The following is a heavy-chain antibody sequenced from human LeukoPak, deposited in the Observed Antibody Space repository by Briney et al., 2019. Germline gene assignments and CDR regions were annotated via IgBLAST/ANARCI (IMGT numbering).Heavy chain of an antibody. CDR1: GFSFSGHW. J-gene: IGHJ4*02. V-gene: IGHV3-74*01. CDR3: AKEPKIVGATFADY. Sequence: TGGSLRLSCTASGFSFSGHWMHWARQLPGKGLVWVSRISPTGSTTSYADSVKGRFTVSRDNAKNTLYLQVNNLRAEDTAVYYCAKEPKIVGATFADYWGQGTLVTVSS. D-gene: IGHD1-26*01. CDR2: ISPTGSTT.